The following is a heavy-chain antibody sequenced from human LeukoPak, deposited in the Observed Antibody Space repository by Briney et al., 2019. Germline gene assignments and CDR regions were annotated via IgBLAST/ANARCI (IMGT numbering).Heavy chain of an antibody. CDR3: AKGPYYYGSGSYSLDY. CDR2: IRYDGSNK. J-gene: IGHJ4*02. V-gene: IGHV3-30*02. D-gene: IGHD3-10*01. Sequence: PGGSLRLSCAASGFTLSNAWMNWVRQAPGKGLEWVAFIRYDGSNKYYADSVKGRFTISRDNSKNTLYLQMNSLRAEDTAVYYCAKGPYYYGSGSYSLDYWGQGTLVTVSS. CDR1: GFTLSNAW.